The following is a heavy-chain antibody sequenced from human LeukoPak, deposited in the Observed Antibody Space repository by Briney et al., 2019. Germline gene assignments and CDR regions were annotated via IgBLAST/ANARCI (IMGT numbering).Heavy chain of an antibody. CDR2: INPNSSST. CDR1: GYTFTGYY. D-gene: IGHD2-21*01. Sequence: ASVKVSCKASGYTFTGYYMHWVRRAPGQGLEWMGRINPNSSSTNYAQKFQGRVTMTRDTSISTAYMELSRLRSDDTAVYYCARDLLVVVTGNYWGQGTLVTVSS. J-gene: IGHJ4*02. V-gene: IGHV1-2*06. CDR3: ARDLLVVVTGNY.